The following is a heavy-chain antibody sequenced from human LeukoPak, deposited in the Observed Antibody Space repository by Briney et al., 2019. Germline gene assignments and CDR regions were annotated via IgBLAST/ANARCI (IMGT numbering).Heavy chain of an antibody. Sequence: SETLSLTCAVYGGSFSGYYWSWIRQPPGKGLEWIGEINHSGRTNYNPSLKSRITISVDTSKNQFSLKLRSVTAADTAVYYCARCRLLWFGELSSGGDYYFDYWGQGSLVTVSS. CDR3: ARCRLLWFGELSSGGDYYFDY. J-gene: IGHJ4*02. CDR2: INHSGRT. V-gene: IGHV4-34*01. CDR1: GGSFSGYY. D-gene: IGHD3-10*01.